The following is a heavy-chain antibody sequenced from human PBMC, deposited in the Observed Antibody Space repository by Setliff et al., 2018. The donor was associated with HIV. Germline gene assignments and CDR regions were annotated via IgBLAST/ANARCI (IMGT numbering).Heavy chain of an antibody. D-gene: IGHD3-3*01. Sequence: PSETLSLTCTVSGGFIGTYYWSWLRQSPGKGLEWIGSVYYTGSTNYNPSLESRVTMSVDTSKNQFSLRLMSLTAADTAIYYCARGRVTLNGVAAGHHYMDVWGKGNTVTVSS. CDR2: VYYTGST. CDR3: ARGRVTLNGVAAGHHYMDV. V-gene: IGHV4-59*13. J-gene: IGHJ6*03. CDR1: GGFIGTYY.